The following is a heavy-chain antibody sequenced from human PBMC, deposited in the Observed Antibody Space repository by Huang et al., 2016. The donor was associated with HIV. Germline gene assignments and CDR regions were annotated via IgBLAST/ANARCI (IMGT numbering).Heavy chain of an antibody. Sequence: EVQLVESGGGLVKPGGYLRLSCAASGFTFNSYSMNWVRQAPGKGLELVSTIISSSSYRYYADSVKGRFTISRDNARNSLYLQMNSLRAEDTAVYYCARGSYRSSYYFDFWGQGTLVTVSS. J-gene: IGHJ4*02. CDR3: ARGSYRSSYYFDF. CDR1: GFTFNSYS. CDR2: IISSSSYR. V-gene: IGHV3-21*01. D-gene: IGHD6-13*01.